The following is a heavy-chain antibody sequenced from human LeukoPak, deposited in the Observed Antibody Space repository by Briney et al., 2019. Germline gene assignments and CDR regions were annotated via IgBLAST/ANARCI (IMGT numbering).Heavy chain of an antibody. Sequence: PGRSLRLSCAASGFTFSSYGMHWVRQAPGKGLEWVAVIWYDGSNKYYADSVKGRFTISRDNSKNTLYLQMNSLRAEDTAVYYCARESGYFDWLSVGNNWFDPWGQGTLVTVSS. D-gene: IGHD3-9*01. V-gene: IGHV3-33*01. CDR1: GFTFSSYG. J-gene: IGHJ5*02. CDR3: ARESGYFDWLSVGNNWFDP. CDR2: IWYDGSNK.